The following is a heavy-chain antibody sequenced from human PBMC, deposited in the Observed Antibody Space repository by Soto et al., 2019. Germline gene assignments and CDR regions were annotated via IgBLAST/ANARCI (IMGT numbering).Heavy chain of an antibody. CDR2: FYWGDDK. D-gene: IGHD6-19*01. V-gene: IGHV2-5*02. CDR3: ALRQWLGHFDY. CDR1: GFSLSTSGVG. J-gene: IGHJ4*02. Sequence: SGPTLVNPTQTLTLTCTFSGFSLSTSGVGVGWIRQPPGKALEWLVLFYWGDDKHYSPSLKSRLTITKDTSQNQVVLTMTNMDPVDTATYYCALRQWLGHFDYWGQGMLVTVSS.